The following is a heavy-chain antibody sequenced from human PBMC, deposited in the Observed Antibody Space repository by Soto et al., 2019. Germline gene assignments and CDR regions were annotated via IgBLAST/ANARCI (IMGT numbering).Heavy chain of an antibody. J-gene: IGHJ4*02. D-gene: IGHD6-6*01. CDR3: AGDREQLVAEYYCDY. CDR2: INPSGGST. V-gene: IGHV1-46*01. Sequence: QVQLVQSGAEVKKPGASVKVSCKASGYTFTSYYMHWVRQAPGQGLEWMGIINPSGGSTSYAQKVQGRVTKTRDTSPRTVYMELASLKSEDTAVHSFAGDREQLVAEYYCDYLGQGTLVTVS. CDR1: GYTFTSYY.